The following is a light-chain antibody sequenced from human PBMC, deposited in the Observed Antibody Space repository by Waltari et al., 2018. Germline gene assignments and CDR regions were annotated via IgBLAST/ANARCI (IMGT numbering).Light chain of an antibody. V-gene: IGLV1-44*01. CDR3: AAWDDSRNGPV. CDR2: NND. J-gene: IGLJ3*02. Sequence: QSVLTQPPSASGTPGQRVTISCSGSSSNIGGNPVNWYQQLPGTAPKLHIYNNDQRPSGVPDRFSGSKSGTSASLAISGLQSEDEADYYCAAWDDSRNGPVFGGGTKLPVL. CDR1: SSNIGGNP.